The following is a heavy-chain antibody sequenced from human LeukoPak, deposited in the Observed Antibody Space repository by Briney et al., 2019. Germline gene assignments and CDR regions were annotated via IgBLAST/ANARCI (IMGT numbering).Heavy chain of an antibody. V-gene: IGHV1-2*02. D-gene: IGHD6-25*01. CDR2: INPNSGGT. CDR3: ARDAAGFGFDP. Sequence: ASVKVSCKASGYTFTGYYMHWVRQAPGQGLEWMGWINPNSGGTNHAQKFQGRVTMTRDTSISTAYMELSRLRSDDTAVYYCARDAAGFGFDPWGQGTLVTVSS. J-gene: IGHJ5*02. CDR1: GYTFTGYY.